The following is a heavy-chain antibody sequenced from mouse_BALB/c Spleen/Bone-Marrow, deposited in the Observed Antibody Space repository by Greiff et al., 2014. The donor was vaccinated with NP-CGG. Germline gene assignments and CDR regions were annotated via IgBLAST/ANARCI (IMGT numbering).Heavy chain of an antibody. D-gene: IGHD2-10*02. V-gene: IGHV1-67*01. CDR1: GYTFTDYA. J-gene: IGHJ4*01. CDR2: ISTYSGNT. CDR3: ARSEYGNSYAIDY. Sequence: LVESGPELVRPGVSVKISCQGSGYTFTDYAMHWVKQSHAKSLEWIGVISTYSGNTNYNQKFKGKATMTVDKSSSTAYMELARLTSEDSAIYYCARSEYGNSYAIDYWGQGTSVTVSS.